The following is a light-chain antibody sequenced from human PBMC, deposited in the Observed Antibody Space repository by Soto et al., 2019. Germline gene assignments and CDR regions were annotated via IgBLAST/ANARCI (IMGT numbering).Light chain of an antibody. Sequence: ETLLTQSPATLSLSPGERATLSCRASQSVNNFLAWYQQKPGQAPRLLIYDASYRAAGISTRFSGSGSGTDFTLTISSVEHEDFAVYYCQQRGNWPATFGPGTKVEIK. J-gene: IGKJ3*01. CDR2: DAS. CDR3: QQRGNWPAT. V-gene: IGKV3-11*01. CDR1: QSVNNF.